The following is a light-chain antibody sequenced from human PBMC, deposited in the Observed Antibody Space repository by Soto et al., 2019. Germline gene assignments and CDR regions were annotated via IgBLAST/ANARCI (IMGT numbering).Light chain of an antibody. Sequence: IVLTQSPGTLSLSDGERCAHPRGASQSVSSNYVARYQQKPGQAPRLLISGASNRATGTPDRFRGSGSGTDFTLTITRLEPEDLAVYYCHQYGSAPWTFGQGTKVDIK. CDR3: HQYGSAPWT. CDR2: GAS. J-gene: IGKJ1*01. CDR1: QSVSSNY. V-gene: IGKV3-20*01.